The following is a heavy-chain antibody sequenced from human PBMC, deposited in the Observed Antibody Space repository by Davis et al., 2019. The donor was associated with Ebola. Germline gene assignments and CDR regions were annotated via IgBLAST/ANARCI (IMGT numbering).Heavy chain of an antibody. V-gene: IGHV4-39*07. CDR3: ARGRVFFGVGRFDP. Sequence: MPGGSLRLSCTVSGGSISSSSYYWGWIRQPPGKGLEWIGSIYYSGSTYYNPSLKSRVTISVDTSKNQFSLKLSSVTAADTAVYYCARGRVFFGVGRFDPWGQGTLVTVSS. J-gene: IGHJ5*02. CDR2: IYYSGST. D-gene: IGHD3-3*01. CDR1: GGSISSSSYY.